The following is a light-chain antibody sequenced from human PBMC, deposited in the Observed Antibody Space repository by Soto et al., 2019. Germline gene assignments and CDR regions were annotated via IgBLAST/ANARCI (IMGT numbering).Light chain of an antibody. CDR1: QNIVNY. J-gene: IGKJ4*01. Sequence: DIQMTQSPSSLSASVGDRVTITCRASQNIVNYLNWYQRKPGKAPKLLIYGASSLQRGVPSRFSGSGSGTDFTLTISTLQPEDFATFYCQQSYSVPLTFGVGTKVEIK. CDR3: QQSYSVPLT. V-gene: IGKV1-39*01. CDR2: GAS.